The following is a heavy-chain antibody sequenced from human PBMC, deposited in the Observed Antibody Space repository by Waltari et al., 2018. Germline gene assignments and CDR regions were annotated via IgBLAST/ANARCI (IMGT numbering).Heavy chain of an antibody. Sequence: EVQLVESGGGLVQPGGSLRLSCAASGFTFSRSWIHWVRQFPGKGLMWVSRINNDGRSTVYADSGKGRFTISRDDAKNTVSLQMNNLSAEDTALYYCARAGLLGAFDVWGQGTMVTVSS. CDR1: GFTFSRSW. J-gene: IGHJ3*01. CDR3: ARAGLLGAFDV. D-gene: IGHD2-15*01. V-gene: IGHV3-74*03. CDR2: INNDGRST.